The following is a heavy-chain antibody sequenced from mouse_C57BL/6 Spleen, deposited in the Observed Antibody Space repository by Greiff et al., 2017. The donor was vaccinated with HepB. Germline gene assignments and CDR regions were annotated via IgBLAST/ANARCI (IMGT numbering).Heavy chain of an antibody. CDR2: IYPRSGNT. D-gene: IGHD1-1*01. J-gene: IGHJ1*03. Sequence: QVQLQQSGAELARPGASVKLSCKASGYTFTSYGISWVKQRTGQGLEWIGEIYPRSGNTYYNEKFKGKATLTADKSSSTAYMELRSLTSEDSAVYFCARGGIATGVADWYFDVWGTGTTVTVSS. CDR3: ARGGIATGVADWYFDV. V-gene: IGHV1-81*01. CDR1: GYTFTSYG.